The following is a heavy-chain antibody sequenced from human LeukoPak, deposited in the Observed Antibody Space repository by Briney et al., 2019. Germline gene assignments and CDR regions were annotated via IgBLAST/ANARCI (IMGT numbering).Heavy chain of an antibody. D-gene: IGHD4/OR15-4a*01. CDR3: ARCQSPWYSDL. Sequence: QPGGSLRLSCAASGFTFRSYAMTWVRQAPGKGLEWVSVSSGSGDNTYYTDSVKGRFTISKDNSKSTLYLQMNSLRAEDTAVYYCARCQSPWYSDLWGRGTLVTVSS. CDR1: GFTFRSYA. J-gene: IGHJ2*01. V-gene: IGHV3-23*01. CDR2: SSGSGDNT.